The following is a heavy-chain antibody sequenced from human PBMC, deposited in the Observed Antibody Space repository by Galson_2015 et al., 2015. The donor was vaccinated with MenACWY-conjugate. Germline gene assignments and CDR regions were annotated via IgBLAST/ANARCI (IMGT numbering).Heavy chain of an antibody. CDR3: ARETLFGSGSGY. CDR2: IKQDGSER. CDR1: GFTFSNYW. Sequence: SLRLSCAASGFTFSNYWMTWVRQVPGQGLEWVANIKQDGSERYYVDSVKGRFTVSRDNAKNSLYLQMNSLRVEDTAVYYCARETLFGSGSGYWGQGTLVTLSS. V-gene: IGHV3-7*03. J-gene: IGHJ4*02. D-gene: IGHD3-10*01.